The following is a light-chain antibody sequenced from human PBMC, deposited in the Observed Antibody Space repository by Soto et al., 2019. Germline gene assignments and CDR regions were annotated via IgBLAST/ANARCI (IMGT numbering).Light chain of an antibody. CDR1: SSDIGGYNY. J-gene: IGLJ1*01. CDR3: SSFTSRHTYV. CDR2: DVS. Sequence: QSALTQPASVSGSPGQSTTISCTGTSSDIGGYNYVSWYQQLPGEAPKLIIYDVSDRPSGVSTRFSGSKSGNTASLTISGLQAEDEGDYYCSSFTSRHTYVFGTGNKVTVL. V-gene: IGLV2-14*01.